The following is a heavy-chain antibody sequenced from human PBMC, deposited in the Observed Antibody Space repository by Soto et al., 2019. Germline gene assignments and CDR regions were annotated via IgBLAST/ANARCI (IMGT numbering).Heavy chain of an antibody. Sequence: GGSLRLSCAASGFTFSSYAMSWVRQAPGKGLEWVAVISYDGSNKYYADSVKGRFTISRDNSKNTLYLQMNSLRAEDTAVYYCAKPLKGGYDLDYWGQGTLVTVSS. D-gene: IGHD5-12*01. CDR1: GFTFSSYA. V-gene: IGHV3-30*18. J-gene: IGHJ4*02. CDR2: ISYDGSNK. CDR3: AKPLKGGYDLDY.